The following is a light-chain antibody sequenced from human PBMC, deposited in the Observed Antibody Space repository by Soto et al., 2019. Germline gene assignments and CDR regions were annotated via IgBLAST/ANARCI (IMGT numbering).Light chain of an antibody. J-gene: IGKJ5*01. V-gene: IGKV3-15*01. Sequence: EIVITQSPATLAVSPGERCDPCCMASHRVSSYLAWYQQRPGQAPRLLIYGASTRATGITARFSGSASGTEFTLTISSLQSEDFAIYYCQPSSNWPITFGQGTRMEIK. CDR1: HRVSSY. CDR3: QPSSNWPIT. CDR2: GAS.